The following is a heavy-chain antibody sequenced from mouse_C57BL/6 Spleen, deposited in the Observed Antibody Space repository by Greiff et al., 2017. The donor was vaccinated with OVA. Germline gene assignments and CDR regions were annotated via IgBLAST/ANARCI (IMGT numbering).Heavy chain of an antibody. CDR3: ARGYSNFHYAMDY. CDR1: GFTFSDYG. Sequence: EVQGVESGGGLVKPGGSLKLSCAASGFTFSDYGMHWVRQAPEKGLEWVAYISSGSSTIYYADTVKGRFTISRDNAKNTLFLQMTSLRSEDTAMYYCARGYSNFHYAMDYWGQGTSVTVSS. V-gene: IGHV5-17*01. CDR2: ISSGSSTI. J-gene: IGHJ4*01. D-gene: IGHD2-5*01.